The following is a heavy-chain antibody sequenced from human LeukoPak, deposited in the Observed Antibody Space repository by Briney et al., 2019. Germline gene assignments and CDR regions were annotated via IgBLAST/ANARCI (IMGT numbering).Heavy chain of an antibody. Sequence: GGSLRLSCAASGFSFSIYSMNWVRQAPGKGLEWVSSVSSSSTSIYYADSLKGRFTISRDNAKKSLYLQMNSLRADDTALYYCARGYVWGSLGWFDPWGQGTLVTVSS. CDR1: GFSFSIYS. D-gene: IGHD3-16*01. CDR3: ARGYVWGSLGWFDP. V-gene: IGHV3-21*04. J-gene: IGHJ5*02. CDR2: VSSSSTSI.